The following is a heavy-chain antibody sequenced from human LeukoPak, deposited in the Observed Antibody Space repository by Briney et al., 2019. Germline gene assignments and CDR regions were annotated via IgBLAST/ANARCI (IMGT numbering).Heavy chain of an antibody. D-gene: IGHD3-9*01. V-gene: IGHV4-30-4*01. CDR3: ARVVYDVLTGYYVDY. Sequence: PSQTLSLTCTVSGGSISSGNYYWSWIRQSPGEGLEWIGYIYYNGNTYYNPSLKSRASISRDRSKSQFSLKLNSVTAADTAVYYCARVVYDVLTGYYVDYWGQGTLVTVSS. CDR1: GGSISSGNYY. J-gene: IGHJ4*02. CDR2: IYYNGNT.